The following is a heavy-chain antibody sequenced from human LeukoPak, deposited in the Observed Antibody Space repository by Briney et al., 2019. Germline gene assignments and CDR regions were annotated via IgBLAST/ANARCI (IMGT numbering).Heavy chain of an antibody. J-gene: IGHJ4*02. CDR2: INPKSGGT. CDR3: ARWGGYSYGWTHFFDS. V-gene: IGHV1-2*02. D-gene: IGHD5-18*01. CDR1: GYSFTGHY. Sequence: GASVKVSCKASGYSFTGHYMHWVRQAPGQGLEWMGWINPKSGGTNYAQKFQGRVTMTRDTSISTAYMDMSSLRSDDTAVYYCARWGGYSYGWTHFFDSWGQGTLVTVSS.